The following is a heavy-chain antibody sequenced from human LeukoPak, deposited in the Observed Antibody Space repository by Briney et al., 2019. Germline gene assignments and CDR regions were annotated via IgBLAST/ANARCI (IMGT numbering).Heavy chain of an antibody. D-gene: IGHD6-13*01. Sequence: SETLSLTCTVSGGSISSSSYYWGWIRQPPGKGLEWIGYIYYSGSTNYNPSLKSRVTISVDTSKNQFSLKLSSVTAADTAVYYCARELIAAAGTWTHGYFDYWGQGTLVTVSS. CDR2: IYYSGST. J-gene: IGHJ4*02. CDR1: GGSISSSSYY. V-gene: IGHV4-61*01. CDR3: ARELIAAAGTWTHGYFDY.